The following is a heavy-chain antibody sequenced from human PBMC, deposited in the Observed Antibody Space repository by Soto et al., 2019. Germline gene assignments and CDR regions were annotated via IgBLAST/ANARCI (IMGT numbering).Heavy chain of an antibody. D-gene: IGHD2-15*01. CDR2: ISYDGSNK. V-gene: IGHV3-30*18. CDR1: GFTFSSYG. J-gene: IGHJ6*03. Sequence: GGSLRLSCAASGFTFSSYGMHWVRQAPGKGLEWVAVISYDGSNKYYADSVKGRFTISRDNSKNTLYLQMNSLRAEDTAVYYCAKDRKYCSGGSCCHMDVWGKGTTVTVSS. CDR3: AKDRKYCSGGSCCHMDV.